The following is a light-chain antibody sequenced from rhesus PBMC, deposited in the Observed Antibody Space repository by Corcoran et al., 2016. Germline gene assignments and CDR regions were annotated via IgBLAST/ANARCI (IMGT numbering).Light chain of an antibody. CDR2: AAS. CDR1: QGINKE. J-gene: IGKJ1*01. CDR3: LQDSTTPWT. V-gene: IGKV1-94*01. Sequence: DIQMTQSPSSLSASVGDRVTVTCWASQGINKELSWYQQKPGKAPTLLIYAASSLQTGVSARFSGSGSGTDYTLTIRSLQPEDIATYYCLQDSTTPWTFGHATKVEIK.